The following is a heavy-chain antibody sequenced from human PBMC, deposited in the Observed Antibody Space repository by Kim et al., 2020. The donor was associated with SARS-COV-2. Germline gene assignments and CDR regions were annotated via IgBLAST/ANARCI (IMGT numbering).Heavy chain of an antibody. CDR3: AGRTPYYDFWSGYYKGPDWYFDL. CDR2: IYYSGST. CDR1: GGSISSSSYY. D-gene: IGHD3-3*01. Sequence: SETLSLTCTVSGGSISSSSYYWGWIRQPPGKGLEWIGSIYYSGSTYYNPSLKSRVTISVDTSKNQFSLKLSSVTAADTAVYYCAGRTPYYDFWSGYYKGPDWYFDLWGRGTLVTVSS. V-gene: IGHV4-39*07. J-gene: IGHJ2*01.